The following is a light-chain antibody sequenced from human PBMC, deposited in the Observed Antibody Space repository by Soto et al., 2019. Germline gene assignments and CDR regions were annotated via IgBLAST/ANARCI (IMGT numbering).Light chain of an antibody. J-gene: IGLJ3*02. CDR2: EVS. CDR3: SSYTTDTIWV. CDR1: GSDVGSYNY. V-gene: IGLV2-14*01. Sequence: QSALTQPGSVSGSPGQSITLSCIGTGSDVGSYNYVSWYQHRPGKAPKLMIYEVSNRPSGVSDRFSGSKSANTASLTISGLQSEDEATYYCSSYTTDTIWVFGGGTKLTVL.